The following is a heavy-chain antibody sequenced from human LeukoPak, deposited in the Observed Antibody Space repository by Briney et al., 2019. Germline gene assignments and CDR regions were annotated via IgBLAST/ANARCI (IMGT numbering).Heavy chain of an antibody. J-gene: IGHJ4*02. CDR3: TRQERYSGDDY. CDR2: IRSKANSYAT. CDR1: GFAFSGSA. D-gene: IGHD5-18*01. V-gene: IGHV3-73*01. Sequence: GGSLRLSCAASGFAFSGSAIPWVRQASGKGLEWVGRIRSKANSYATAYAASVKGRFTISRDDSKNTAYLQMNSLKTEDTAVYYCTRQERYSGDDYWGQGTLVTVSS.